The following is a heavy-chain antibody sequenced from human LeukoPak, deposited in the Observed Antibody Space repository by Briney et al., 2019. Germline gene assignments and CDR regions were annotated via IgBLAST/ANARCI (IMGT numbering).Heavy chain of an antibody. CDR2: ISYDGSNK. CDR3: ARYDDYYDSSGLMGY. Sequence: GGSLRLSCTASGFTFSSYAMHWVRQAPGKGLEWVAVISYDGSNKYYADSVKGRFTISRDNSKNTLYLQMNSLRAEDTAVYYCARYDDYYDSSGLMGYWGQGTLVTVSS. V-gene: IGHV3-30-3*01. CDR1: GFTFSSYA. D-gene: IGHD3-22*01. J-gene: IGHJ4*02.